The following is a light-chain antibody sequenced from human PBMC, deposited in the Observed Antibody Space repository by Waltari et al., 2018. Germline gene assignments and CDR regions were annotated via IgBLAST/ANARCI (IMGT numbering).Light chain of an antibody. CDR3: QTWGTGIGV. CDR1: SGHSSYA. V-gene: IGLV4-69*02. J-gene: IGLJ7*01. Sequence: QLVLTQSPSASASLGASVKLTCTLSSGHSSYAIAWHQQQPEKGPRYLMKVNSDGSHTKGDVVPDRFSGSSYGAERYLTISSLQSEDEADYYCQTWGTGIGVFGGGTQLTVL. CDR2: VNSDGSH.